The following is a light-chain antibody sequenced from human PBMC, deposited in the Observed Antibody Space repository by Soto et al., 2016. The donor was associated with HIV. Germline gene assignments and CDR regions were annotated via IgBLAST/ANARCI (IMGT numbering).Light chain of an antibody. CDR3: QVWDSSGDPV. Sequence: SYELTQPPSVSVAPRKTASLTCEIDDIGFKSVHWYQQKPGQAPVLVLYDDRDRPSGIPERFSGSKSGNTATLTISRVEAGDEADYYCQVWDSSGDPVFGTGTKVTVL. V-gene: IGLV3-21*03. CDR2: DDR. CDR1: DIGFKS. J-gene: IGLJ1*01.